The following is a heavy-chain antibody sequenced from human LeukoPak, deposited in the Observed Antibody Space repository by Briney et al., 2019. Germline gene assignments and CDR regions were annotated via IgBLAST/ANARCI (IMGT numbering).Heavy chain of an antibody. J-gene: IGHJ4*02. V-gene: IGHV3-33*01. CDR3: ARGRSSSRSWCDY. CDR2: IWYDGSKT. CDR1: GFTFSSYG. Sequence: GGSLRLSCAASGFTFSSYGMHWVRQAPGKGLEWVAVIWYDGSKTYHADSVMGRFTISRDNSKNTLYLQMNSLRAEDTAVYYCARGRSSSRSWCDYWGQGTLVSVSS. D-gene: IGHD6-13*01.